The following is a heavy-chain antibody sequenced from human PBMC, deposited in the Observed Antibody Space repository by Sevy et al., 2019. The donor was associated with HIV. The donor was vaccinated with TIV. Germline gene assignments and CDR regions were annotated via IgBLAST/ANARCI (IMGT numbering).Heavy chain of an antibody. J-gene: IGHJ4*02. Sequence: SETLSLTCTVSGGSISGSNYYWGWIRQPPGKGLEWIATIYYSGSTHYNPSLKSRVTISVDTSKNQFSLNLSSVTAADTAVYYCATNAPGYYDILTGYLSPDYWGQGTLVTVSS. V-gene: IGHV4-39*01. CDR2: IYYSGST. CDR3: ATNAPGYYDILTGYLSPDY. D-gene: IGHD3-9*01. CDR1: GGSISGSNYY.